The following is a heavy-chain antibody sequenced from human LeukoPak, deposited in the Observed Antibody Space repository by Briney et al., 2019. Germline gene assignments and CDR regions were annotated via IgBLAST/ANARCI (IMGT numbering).Heavy chain of an antibody. J-gene: IGHJ5*02. CDR3: AKDPVNHCASSVCYGLQS. CDR2: IRYGDRE. CDR1: GFSLSEYG. D-gene: IGHD3-22*01. V-gene: IGHV3-30*02. Sequence: PGGSLRLSCEVSGFSLSEYGIHWVRQAPGKGLEWLSFIRYGDREYYSDSVKGRFAISRDNSKNTLFLQMHSLRSEDTAVYYCAKDPVNHCASSVCYGLQSWGQGTLVIVSS.